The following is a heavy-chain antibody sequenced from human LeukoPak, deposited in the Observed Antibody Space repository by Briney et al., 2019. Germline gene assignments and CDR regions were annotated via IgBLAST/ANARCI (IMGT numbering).Heavy chain of an antibody. Sequence: ASVKVSCKASGGTFNSYAISWVRQAPGQGLEWMGGIIPIFGTANYAQKFQGRVTITADESTSTAYMELSSLRSEDTAVYYCARDANYGGNSWGQGTLVTVSS. CDR2: IIPIFGTA. V-gene: IGHV1-69*13. J-gene: IGHJ4*02. CDR1: GGTFNSYA. CDR3: ARDANYGGNS. D-gene: IGHD4-23*01.